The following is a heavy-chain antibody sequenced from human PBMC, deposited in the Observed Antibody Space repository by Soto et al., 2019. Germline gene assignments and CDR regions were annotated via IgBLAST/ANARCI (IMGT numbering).Heavy chain of an antibody. V-gene: IGHV3-30*18. CDR2: ISYDGSDK. CDR3: VKDRVPGAYGHYYGMDV. Sequence: GGSLRLSCRVSGFTFNNSGMHWARQAPGKGLEWMAVISYDGSDKYYADFVKGRVIISRDNSKNTLNLEMNSLRAEDTATYYCVKDRVPGAYGHYYGMDVWGQGTTVTVSS. CDR1: GFTFNNSG. J-gene: IGHJ6*02. D-gene: IGHD5-12*01.